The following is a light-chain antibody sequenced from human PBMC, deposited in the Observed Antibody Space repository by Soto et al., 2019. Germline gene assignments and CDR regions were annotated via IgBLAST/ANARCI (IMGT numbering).Light chain of an antibody. Sequence: QMTQSPPSLSATVGDRVTITCRASRSISDCLNWYQQKPGKAPKLLIYDISTLEIGVPSRFSGSGSGTDFTFTITGLQPEDIATYYCQQYENLPYTFGQGTKLEI. V-gene: IGKV1-33*01. CDR3: QQYENLPYT. CDR1: RSISDC. J-gene: IGKJ2*01. CDR2: DIS.